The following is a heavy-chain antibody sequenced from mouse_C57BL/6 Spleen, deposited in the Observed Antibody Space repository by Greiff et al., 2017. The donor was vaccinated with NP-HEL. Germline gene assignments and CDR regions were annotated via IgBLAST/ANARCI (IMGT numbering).Heavy chain of an antibody. D-gene: IGHD2-4*01. CDR1: GFTFSNYW. V-gene: IGHV6-3*01. Sequence: EVQGVESGGGLVQPGGSMKLSCVASGFTFSNYWMNWVRQSPEKGLEWVAQIRLKSDNYATHYAESVKGRFTISRDDSKSSVYLQMNNLRAEDTGIYYCTGGGLRQAYWGQGTLVTVSA. J-gene: IGHJ3*01. CDR3: TGGGLRQAY. CDR2: IRLKSDNYAT.